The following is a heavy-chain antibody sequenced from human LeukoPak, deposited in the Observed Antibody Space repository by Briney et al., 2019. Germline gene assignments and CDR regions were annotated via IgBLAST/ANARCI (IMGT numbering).Heavy chain of an antibody. V-gene: IGHV3-33*08. CDR2: IWYDGSNK. CDR1: GFTFSSFS. J-gene: IGHJ2*01. D-gene: IGHD4-17*01. CDR3: ARTDYGDSHWYFDL. Sequence: GGSLRLSCAASGFTFSSFSMHWVRQAPGKGLEWVAVIWYDGSNKYYADSVKGRFTISRDNSKNTLYLQMNSLRAEDTAVYYCARTDYGDSHWYFDLWGRGTLVTVSS.